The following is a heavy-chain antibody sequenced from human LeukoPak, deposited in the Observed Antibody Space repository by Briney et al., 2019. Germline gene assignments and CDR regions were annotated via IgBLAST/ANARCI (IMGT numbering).Heavy chain of an antibody. Sequence: SETLSLTCTVSGGSISSYYWSWIRQPPGKGLEWIGYIYYSGSTNYNPSLKSRVTISVDTSKNQFSLKLSSVTAADTAVYYCARAGCCSGGSCYYTPYLNFDYWGQGTLVTVSS. J-gene: IGHJ4*02. V-gene: IGHV4-59*01. CDR1: GGSISSYY. CDR3: ARAGCCSGGSCYYTPYLNFDY. D-gene: IGHD2-15*01. CDR2: IYYSGST.